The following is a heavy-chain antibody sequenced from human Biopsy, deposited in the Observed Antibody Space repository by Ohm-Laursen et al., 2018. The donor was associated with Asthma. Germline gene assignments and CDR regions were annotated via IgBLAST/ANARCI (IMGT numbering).Heavy chain of an antibody. J-gene: IGHJ6*02. CDR3: ARGIYDMDV. CDR1: GFTFSSYG. CDR2: IWNDGNKN. Sequence: RSLRLSCAASGFTFSSYGMHWVRQAPGKGLEWVALIWNDGNKNYHADSVRGRFTISRDNSKNMLYLQMNSLRAEDTAVYFCARGIYDMDVRGQGTTVTVSS. V-gene: IGHV3-33*01.